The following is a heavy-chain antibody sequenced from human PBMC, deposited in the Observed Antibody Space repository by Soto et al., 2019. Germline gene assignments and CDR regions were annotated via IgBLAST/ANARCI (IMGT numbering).Heavy chain of an antibody. V-gene: IGHV1-58*01. J-gene: IGHJ6*02. CDR2: IVVGSGNT. Sequence: ASVKVSCKASEFTSTSSAVQWVRQARGQRLEWIGWIVVGSGNTNYAQKFQERVTITRDMSTSTAYMELSSLRSEDTAVYYCAAAYSGSYYYYYGMDVWGQGTTVTVSS. D-gene: IGHD1-26*01. CDR3: AAAYSGSYYYYYGMDV. CDR1: EFTSTSSA.